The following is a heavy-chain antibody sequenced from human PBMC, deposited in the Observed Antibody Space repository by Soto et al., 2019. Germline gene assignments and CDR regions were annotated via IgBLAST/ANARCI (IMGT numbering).Heavy chain of an antibody. D-gene: IGHD3-10*01. V-gene: IGHV4-59*03. CDR1: GGSISSYY. CDR2: IYYTESTTY. J-gene: IGHJ4*02. CDR3: ATGRVLYGSEY. Sequence: QVQLQESGPGLVKPSETLSLTCTVSGGSISSYYWSWIRQPPGRGLQWTGYIYYTESTTYNYNPTLKSRVTISLDSSKNQFSLKLTSVTAADTAMYYCATGRVLYGSEYWGQGTLVTVSS.